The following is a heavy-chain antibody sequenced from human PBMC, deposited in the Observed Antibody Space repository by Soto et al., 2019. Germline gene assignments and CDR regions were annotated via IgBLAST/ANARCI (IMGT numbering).Heavy chain of an antibody. CDR2: ISWNSGSI. D-gene: IGHD6-19*01. V-gene: IGHV3-9*01. J-gene: IGHJ3*02. Sequence: GGSLRLSCAASGFSFDDYAMHWVRQAPGKGLEWVSGISWNSGSIGYADSVKGRFTISRDNAKNSLYMQMNSLRAEDTALYYCAKVTGYSSGWPDPGAFDIWGQGTMVTVSS. CDR3: AKVTGYSSGWPDPGAFDI. CDR1: GFSFDDYA.